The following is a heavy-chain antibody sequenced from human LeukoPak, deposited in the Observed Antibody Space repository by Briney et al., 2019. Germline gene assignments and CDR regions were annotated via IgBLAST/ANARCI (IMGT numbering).Heavy chain of an antibody. V-gene: IGHV3-23*01. CDR2: ISGSGGST. D-gene: IGHD3-10*01. J-gene: IGHJ6*03. Sequence: GGSLRLSCAASGFTFSSYAMSWVRQAPGKGLEWVSAISGSGGSTYYADSVKGRFTVSRDNSQNTLYLQMSSLRAEDTAVYYCARVGVPFYYGSGSYYYYYMDVWGKGTTVTVSS. CDR3: ARVGVPFYYGSGSYYYYYMDV. CDR1: GFTFSSYA.